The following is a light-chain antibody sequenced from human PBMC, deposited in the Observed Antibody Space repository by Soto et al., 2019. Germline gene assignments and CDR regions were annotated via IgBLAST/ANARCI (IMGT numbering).Light chain of an antibody. CDR3: AAWDDSLNGPV. Sequence: QLVLTQPPSASGTPGQRVTISCSGSSFNIGSNTVNWYQQLPGTAPKLLIYSNNQRPSGVPDRFSGSKSGTSASLAISGLQSEDEADYYCAAWDDSLNGPVFGGGTQLTVL. J-gene: IGLJ2*01. CDR1: SFNIGSNT. CDR2: SNN. V-gene: IGLV1-44*01.